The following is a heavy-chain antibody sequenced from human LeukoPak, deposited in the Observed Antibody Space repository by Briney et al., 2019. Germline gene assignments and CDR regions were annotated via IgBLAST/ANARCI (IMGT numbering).Heavy chain of an antibody. CDR2: IGTVDDT. Sequence: GGSLRLSCEASGFTFSRYDMHWVRQATGKGLEWVSAIGTVDDTYYLDSVKGRFTISREDAKNSLYLEMNNLRAGDTAVYYCAREVRDSSFLDALDVWGQGTVVTVSS. V-gene: IGHV3-13*01. CDR1: GFTFSRYD. D-gene: IGHD6-19*01. CDR3: AREVRDSSFLDALDV. J-gene: IGHJ3*01.